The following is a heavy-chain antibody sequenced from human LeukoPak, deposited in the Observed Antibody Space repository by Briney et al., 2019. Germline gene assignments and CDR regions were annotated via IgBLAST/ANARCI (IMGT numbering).Heavy chain of an antibody. CDR1: GGSISSSNW. D-gene: IGHD3-10*01. V-gene: IGHV4-4*02. J-gene: IGHJ5*02. Sequence: TSETLSLTCAVSGGSISSSNWWSWVRQPPGKGLEWIGEIYHSGSTNYNPSLKSRVTISVDKSKNQFSPKLSSVTAADTAVYYCARDWVDGSGNGLNGFDPWGQGTLVTVSS. CDR3: ARDWVDGSGNGLNGFDP. CDR2: IYHSGST.